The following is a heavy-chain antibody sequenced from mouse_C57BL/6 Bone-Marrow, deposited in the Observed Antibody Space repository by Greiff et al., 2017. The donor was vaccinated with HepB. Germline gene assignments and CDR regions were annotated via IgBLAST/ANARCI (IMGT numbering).Heavy chain of an antibody. CDR1: GISITTGNYR. D-gene: IGHD2-2*01. Sequence: EVKLMESGPGLVKPSQTVFLTCTVTGISITTGNYRWGWIRPVPGNKLEWIGYIYYSGTITYNPSLTSRNTITRDTPKKQFYMEMNSLTAEDTDTYYCARAGDGYAYFDYGGQGTTLSVSS. V-gene: IGHV3-5*01. CDR3: ARAGDGYAYFDY. J-gene: IGHJ2*01. CDR2: IYYSGTI.